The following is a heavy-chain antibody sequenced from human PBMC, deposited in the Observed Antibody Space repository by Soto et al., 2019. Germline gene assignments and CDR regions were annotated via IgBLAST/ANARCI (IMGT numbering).Heavy chain of an antibody. V-gene: IGHV3-21*01. CDR1: GFTFSRYS. CDR2: ISSNTNYI. J-gene: IGHJ4*02. CDR3: ARESEDLTSNFDY. Sequence: GESLKISCAASGFTFSRYSMNWVRQAPGKGLEWVSSISSNTNYIYYADSMKGRFTVSRDNAKNSVYLDMNSLRAEDTAVYYCARESEDLTSNFDYWGQGTLVTVSS.